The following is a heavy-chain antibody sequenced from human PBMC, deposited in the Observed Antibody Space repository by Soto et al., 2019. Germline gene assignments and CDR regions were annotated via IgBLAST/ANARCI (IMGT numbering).Heavy chain of an antibody. V-gene: IGHV3-9*01. D-gene: IGHD3-9*01. Sequence: DSGGGLVQPGRSLRLSCAASGFTFDDYAMHWVRQAPGKGLEWVSGISWNSGSIGYADSVKGRFTISRDNAKNSLYLQMNSLRAEDTALYYCANGRYFDWFFDYWGQGTLVTVSS. CDR1: GFTFDDYA. CDR3: ANGRYFDWFFDY. J-gene: IGHJ4*02. CDR2: ISWNSGSI.